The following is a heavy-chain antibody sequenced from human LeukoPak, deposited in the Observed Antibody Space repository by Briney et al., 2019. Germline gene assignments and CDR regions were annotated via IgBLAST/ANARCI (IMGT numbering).Heavy chain of an antibody. CDR2: ISAYNGNT. D-gene: IGHD6-13*01. CDR1: GYTFTSYG. CDR3: AREPRSIAAAGTGWFDP. J-gene: IGHJ5*02. V-gene: IGHV1-18*01. Sequence: ASVKVSCKASGYTFTSYGISWVRQAPGQGLEWMGWISAYNGNTNYAQKLQGRVTMTTDTSTSTAYMELRSLRSDDTAVYYCAREPRSIAAAGTGWFDPWGQGTLVTVSS.